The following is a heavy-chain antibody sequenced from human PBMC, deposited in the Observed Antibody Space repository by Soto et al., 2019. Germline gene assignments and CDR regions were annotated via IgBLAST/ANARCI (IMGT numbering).Heavy chain of an antibody. CDR2: IYYSGST. D-gene: IGHD3-9*01. V-gene: IGHV4-59*08. J-gene: IGHJ6*02. Sequence: PSETLSLTCTVSGGSISSYYWSWIRQPPGKGLEWIGYIYYSGSTNYNPSLKSRVTISVDTSKNQFSLKLSSVTAADTAVYYCARQGYDILTGPRGYVMDVWGQGTTVTVSS. CDR1: GGSISSYY. CDR3: ARQGYDILTGPRGYVMDV.